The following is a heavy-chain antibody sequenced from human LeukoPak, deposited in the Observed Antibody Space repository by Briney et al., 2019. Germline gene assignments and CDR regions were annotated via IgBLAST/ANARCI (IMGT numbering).Heavy chain of an antibody. V-gene: IGHV3-13*01. J-gene: IGHJ4*02. D-gene: IGHD2-21*01. CDR3: ARGYDPTKGGGDFFGY. CDR2: IGTAGDT. Sequence: GGSLRLSCAASGFTFSSYDMPWVRQATGKGLEWVSAIGTAGDTYYPGSVKGRFTISRENAKNSLYLQMNSLRAGDTAVYYCARGYDPTKGGGDFFGYWGQGTLVTVSS. CDR1: GFTFSSYD.